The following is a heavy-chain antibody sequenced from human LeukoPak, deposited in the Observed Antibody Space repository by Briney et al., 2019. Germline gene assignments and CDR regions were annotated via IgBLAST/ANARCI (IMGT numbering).Heavy chain of an antibody. D-gene: IGHD2-15*01. V-gene: IGHV4-34*01. J-gene: IGHJ6*03. Sequence: SETLSLTCAVYGGSFSGYYWSWIRQPPGKGLEWIGEINHSGSTNYNPSLKSRVTISVDTSKNQFSLKLSSVTAADTAVYFCARGQRKWQDNYYYYYMDVWGKGTTVTLSS. CDR2: INHSGST. CDR3: ARGQRKWQDNYYYYYMDV. CDR1: GGSFSGYY.